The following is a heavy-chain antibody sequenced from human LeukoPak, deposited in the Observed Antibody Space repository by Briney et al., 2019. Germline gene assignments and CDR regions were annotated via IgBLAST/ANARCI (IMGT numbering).Heavy chain of an antibody. D-gene: IGHD3-16*02. Sequence: GGSLRLSCAASGFTFSSYAMSWVRQAPGKGLEWVSAISGSGGSTYYADFVKGRFTISRDNSKNTLYLQMNSLRAEDTAVYYCAKPPFYVWGSYRWDFDYWGQGTLVTVSS. CDR3: AKPPFYVWGSYRWDFDY. CDR2: ISGSGGST. J-gene: IGHJ4*02. CDR1: GFTFSSYA. V-gene: IGHV3-23*01.